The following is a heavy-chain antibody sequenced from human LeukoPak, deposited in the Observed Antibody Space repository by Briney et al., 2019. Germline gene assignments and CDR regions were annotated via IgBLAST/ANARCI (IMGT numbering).Heavy chain of an antibody. CDR1: GGSISSSSYY. CDR2: IYYSGST. V-gene: IGHV4-39*07. CDR3: AIVDYGDTLQFFDY. J-gene: IGHJ4*02. Sequence: PSETLSLTCTVSGGSISSSSYYWGWIRQPPGKGLEWIGSIYYSGSTYYNPSLKSRVTISVDTSKNQFSLKLSSVTAADTAVYYCAIVDYGDTLQFFDYWGQGTLVTVSS. D-gene: IGHD4-17*01.